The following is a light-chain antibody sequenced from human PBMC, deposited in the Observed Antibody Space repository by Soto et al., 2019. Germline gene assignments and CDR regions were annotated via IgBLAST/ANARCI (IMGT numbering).Light chain of an antibody. Sequence: DIQMTQSPSTRSASVGDRVTITCRASQNIGNSLAWYQQKPGRAPRLLIFRASGLESGVPSRFSGSGSGTALAITINGLQPDDFATYYCQQYESLSTFGQGTKVE. V-gene: IGKV1-5*03. CDR2: RAS. J-gene: IGKJ1*01. CDR1: QNIGNS. CDR3: QQYESLST.